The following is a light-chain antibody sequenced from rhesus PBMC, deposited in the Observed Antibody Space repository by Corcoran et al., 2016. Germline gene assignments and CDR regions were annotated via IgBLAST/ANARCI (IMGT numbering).Light chain of an antibody. Sequence: DIQMTQSPSSLSASVGDRVTITCRASQGISNNLAWYQQKPGKVPKLLIYKASTLQSWIPSRFSGSGSGTDVTLTISSLQPEDFATYYCQHGYGILYSFGQGTKVEIK. J-gene: IGKJ2*01. CDR3: QHGYGILYS. CDR2: KAS. V-gene: IGKV1-25*01. CDR1: QGISNN.